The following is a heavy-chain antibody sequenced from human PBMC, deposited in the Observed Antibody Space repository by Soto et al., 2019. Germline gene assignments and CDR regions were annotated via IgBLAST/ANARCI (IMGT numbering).Heavy chain of an antibody. CDR3: ARQGFGPLHGLVDV. Sequence: QVQLQESGPGLVKPSETLSLSCTVSGGSISSYYWSWFRQSPGKRMEWIGYVHHSWGSSYNPSIQSRFAIALDTSKSQFSLKVTSVTATDTAVYYCARQGFGPLHGLVDVWGQGTTVTVSS. CDR2: VHHSWGS. V-gene: IGHV4-59*08. CDR1: GGSISSYY. D-gene: IGHD3-10*01. J-gene: IGHJ6*02.